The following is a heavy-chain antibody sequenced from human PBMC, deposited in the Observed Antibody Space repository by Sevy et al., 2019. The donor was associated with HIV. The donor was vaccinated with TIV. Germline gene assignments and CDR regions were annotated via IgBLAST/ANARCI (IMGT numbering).Heavy chain of an antibody. CDR2: ISHDGSYR. Sequence: GGSLRLSCAASGFTFSTYDMHWVRQAPGKGLEWVAIISHDGSYRYYADSVRGRFSMSRDNSNNIMYLQMNGLSIEDTALYYCAKNRPPGGSYFSRHDMDVWGRGTTVTVSS. V-gene: IGHV3-30*18. D-gene: IGHD3-16*01. J-gene: IGHJ6*02. CDR1: GFTFSTYD. CDR3: AKNRPPGGSYFSRHDMDV.